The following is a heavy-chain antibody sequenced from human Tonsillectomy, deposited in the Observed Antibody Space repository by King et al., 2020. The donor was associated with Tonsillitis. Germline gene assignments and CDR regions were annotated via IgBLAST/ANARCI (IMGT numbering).Heavy chain of an antibody. D-gene: IGHD3-10*01. CDR1: GYTFNTYD. CDR3: ASERWTKDLGRGFSGYNYYGMDI. CDR2: MNPNSGNT. V-gene: IGHV1-8*01. Sequence: QLVQSGAEVKKPGASVKVSCKASGYTFNTYDINWVREASGQGLEWMGWMNPNSGNTGYAQKFQGRVTMTRDTSTSTAYMELSSLKSEDTAIYYCASERWTKDLGRGFSGYNYYGMDIWGQGTAVTVSS. J-gene: IGHJ6*02.